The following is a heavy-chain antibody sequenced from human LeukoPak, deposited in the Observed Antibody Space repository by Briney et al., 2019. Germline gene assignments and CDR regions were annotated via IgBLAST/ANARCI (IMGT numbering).Heavy chain of an antibody. CDR3: ARARRDYYGSGSYYFDY. J-gene: IGHJ4*02. V-gene: IGHV3-66*01. CDR2: IYSGGST. CDR1: GFTVSSNY. Sequence: GGSLRLSCAASGFTVSSNYMSWVRQAPGKGLEWVSVIYSGGSTYYADSVKGRFTISRDNSKNTLYLQMNSLRAEDTAVYYCARARRDYYGSGSYYFDYWGQGTLVTVSS. D-gene: IGHD3-10*01.